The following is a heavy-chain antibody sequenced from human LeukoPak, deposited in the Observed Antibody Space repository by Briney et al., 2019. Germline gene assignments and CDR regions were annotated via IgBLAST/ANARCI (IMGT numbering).Heavy chain of an antibody. Sequence: GSLRLSCAASGFTFRSYAMIWVRQAPGKGLEWVSYISCSGAPKIYADFLRGRFTISRDNSKNTLYLQMNSLRAEDTAVYYCAKDGKKYGSTWDFDYWGQGTLVTVSS. J-gene: IGHJ4*02. CDR1: GFTFRSYA. CDR3: AKDGKKYGSTWDFDY. CDR2: ISCSGAPK. V-gene: IGHV3-23*01. D-gene: IGHD6-19*01.